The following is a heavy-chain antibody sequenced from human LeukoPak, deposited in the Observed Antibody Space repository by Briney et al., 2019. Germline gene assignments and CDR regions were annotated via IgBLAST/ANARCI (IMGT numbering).Heavy chain of an antibody. D-gene: IGHD2-2*01. J-gene: IGHJ4*02. CDR3: ARGTLGYCSSTSCRTLDY. V-gene: IGHV4-34*01. Sequence: SETLSLTCTVSGGSISGYYWSWIRQPPGKGLEWIGEINHSGSTNYNPSLKSRVTISVDTSKNQFSLKLSSVTAADTAVYYCARGTLGYCSSTSCRTLDYWGQGTLVTVSS. CDR1: GGSISGYY. CDR2: INHSGST.